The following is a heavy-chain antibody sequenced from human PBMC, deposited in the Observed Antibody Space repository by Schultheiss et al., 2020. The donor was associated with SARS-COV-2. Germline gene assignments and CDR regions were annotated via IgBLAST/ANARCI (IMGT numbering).Heavy chain of an antibody. CDR2: IYHSGSA. D-gene: IGHD6-6*01. CDR1: GGSISSDY. J-gene: IGHJ5*02. CDR3: ARDLGSSSGGS. V-gene: IGHV4-59*12. Sequence: SETLSLTCTVSGGSISSDYWSWIRQPPGEGLEWIGEIYHSGSANYNPTLKSRVTISVDKTKNQFSLKLNSVTAADTAVYYCARDLGSSSGGSWGQGALVTVSS.